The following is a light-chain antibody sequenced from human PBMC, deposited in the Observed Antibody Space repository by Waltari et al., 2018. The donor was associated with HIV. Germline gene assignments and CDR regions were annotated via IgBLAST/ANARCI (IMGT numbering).Light chain of an antibody. J-gene: IGLJ1*01. Sequence: QSALTQPASVSGSPGQSITISCSGTSSDAGRYNLVSWNQQHPGKAPKHMLYEVSKRPAGVSNRFAGSKCGNTASLTISWLQAEDEADYYCCSYAGSSTYVFGTGTKVTVL. V-gene: IGLV2-23*02. CDR1: SSDAGRYNL. CDR2: EVS. CDR3: CSYAGSSTYV.